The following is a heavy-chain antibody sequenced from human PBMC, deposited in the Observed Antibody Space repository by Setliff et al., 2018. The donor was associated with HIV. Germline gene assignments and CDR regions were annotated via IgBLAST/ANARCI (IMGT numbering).Heavy chain of an antibody. J-gene: IGHJ4*02. CDR3: VRGGDYCSSTSCYDPFDS. CDR2: INPNGGET. D-gene: IGHD2-2*01. CDR1: GYTFSGRY. Sequence: ASVKVSCKASGYTFSGRYIHWVQQAPGQGLEWMGWINPNGGETNFAHKFQGRVTLTSDTSISTAYMELLRLRSDDTSVFYCVRGGDYCSSTSCYDPFDSWGQGTPVTVSS. V-gene: IGHV1-2*02.